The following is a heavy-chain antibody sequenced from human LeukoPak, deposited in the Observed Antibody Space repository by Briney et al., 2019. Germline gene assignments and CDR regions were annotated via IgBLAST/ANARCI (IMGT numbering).Heavy chain of an antibody. CDR2: IWYDGSNK. CDR3: ARPTLAYCGGDCYLWYYYGMDV. V-gene: IGHV3-33*08. J-gene: IGHJ6*02. CDR1: GFTFSSYG. Sequence: SGGSLRLSCAASGFTFSSYGMHWVRQAPGKGLEWVAVIWYDGSNKYYADSVKGRFTISRDNSKNTLYLQMNSLRAEDTAVYYCARPTLAYCGGDCYLWYYYGMDVWGQGTTVTVSS. D-gene: IGHD2-21*02.